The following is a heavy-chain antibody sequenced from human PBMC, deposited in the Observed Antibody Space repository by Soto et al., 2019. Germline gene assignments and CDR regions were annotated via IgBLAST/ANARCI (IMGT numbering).Heavy chain of an antibody. J-gene: IGHJ4*02. CDR2: IYYSGST. V-gene: IGHV4-31*03. D-gene: IGHD5-18*01. CDR1: GGSISSGGYY. Sequence: QVQLQESGPGLVKPSQTLSLTCTVSGGSISSGGYYWSWIRQHPGKGLEWIGYIYYSGSTYYNPALKRRVTISVDTSKNQCSLKLSSVTAAATAVYYCARSLSVDTAMVYGYWGQGTLVTVSS. CDR3: ARSLSVDTAMVYGY.